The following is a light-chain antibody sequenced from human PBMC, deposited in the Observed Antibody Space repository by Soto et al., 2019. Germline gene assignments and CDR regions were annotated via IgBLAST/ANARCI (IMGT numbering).Light chain of an antibody. CDR2: GAS. Sequence: EIVMTQSPDTLSLSPGERASLSCGASKLVGSSMAWYHQKPGQPPRLLIYGASTRAAGVPARFSGSGSGTEFTLIISNLQADDFGTYYCQQYYEYSTFGQGTRLEIK. V-gene: IGKV3-15*01. CDR3: QQYYEYST. CDR1: KLVGSS. J-gene: IGKJ2*01.